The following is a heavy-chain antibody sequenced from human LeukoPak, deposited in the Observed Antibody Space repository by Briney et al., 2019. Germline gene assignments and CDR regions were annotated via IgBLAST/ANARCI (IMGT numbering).Heavy chain of an antibody. V-gene: IGHV3-7*01. CDR3: AKELMGSWGPYFDY. Sequence: GGSLRLSCAASGFTLSSYWMSWVRQAPGKGLEWVANIKQDGSEKYYVDSVKGRFTISRDNAKNSLYLQMNSLRAEDTAVYYCAKELMGSWGPYFDYWGQGTLVTVSS. CDR1: GFTLSSYW. CDR2: IKQDGSEK. J-gene: IGHJ4*02. D-gene: IGHD1-26*01.